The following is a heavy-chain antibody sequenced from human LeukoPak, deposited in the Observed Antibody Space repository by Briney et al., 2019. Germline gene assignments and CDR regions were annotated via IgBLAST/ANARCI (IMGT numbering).Heavy chain of an antibody. J-gene: IGHJ5*02. CDR1: GGSFSGYY. CDR3: ARGRRDYYGSGSYYNSPAWFDP. V-gene: IGHV4-34*01. D-gene: IGHD3-10*01. CDR2: INHSGST. Sequence: SETLSLTCAVYGGSFSGYYWSWIRHPPGKGLEWIGEINHSGSTNYNPSLKSRVTISVDTSKNQFSLKLSSATAADTAVYYCARGRRDYYGSGSYYNSPAWFDPWGQGTLVTVSS.